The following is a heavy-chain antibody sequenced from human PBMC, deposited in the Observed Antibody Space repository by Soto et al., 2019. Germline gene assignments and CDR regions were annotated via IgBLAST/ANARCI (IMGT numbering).Heavy chain of an antibody. CDR2: IYHRGTT. CDR3: ARSDGDGVCRGKWLDP. J-gene: IGHJ5*02. CDR1: GGSISSDDW. V-gene: IGHV4-4*02. D-gene: IGHD2-8*01. Sequence: QVQLQESAPGLVKPSGTLSLTCAASGGSISSDDWWTWVRQTPGNGLEWIGEIYHRGTTNYNPSLMSRVTRAVDTANSQFSLRLDSVTAADTAVYYCARSDGDGVCRGKWLDPWGQGILVTVSS.